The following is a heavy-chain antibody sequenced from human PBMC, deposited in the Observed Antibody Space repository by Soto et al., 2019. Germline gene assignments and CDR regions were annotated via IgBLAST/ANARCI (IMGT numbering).Heavy chain of an antibody. D-gene: IGHD2-8*01. CDR2: ISGSGGST. J-gene: IGHJ6*02. Sequence: PGGSLRLSCAASGFTFSSYAMSRVRQAPGKGLEWVSAISGSGGSTYYADSVKGRFTISSDNSKNTLHLQMNSLRAEDTAVYYCAKDGGRPYCTNGVCYEDYYGMDVWGQGTTVTVSS. CDR1: GFTFSSYA. CDR3: AKDGGRPYCTNGVCYEDYYGMDV. V-gene: IGHV3-23*01.